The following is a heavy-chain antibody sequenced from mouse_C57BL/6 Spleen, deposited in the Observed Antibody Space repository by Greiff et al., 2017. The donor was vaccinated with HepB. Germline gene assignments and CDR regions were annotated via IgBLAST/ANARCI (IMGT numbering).Heavy chain of an antibody. CDR3: ARHWDGWYFDV. J-gene: IGHJ1*03. Sequence: EVKLMESGGGLVKPGGSLKLSCAASGFTFSDYGMHWVRQAPEKGLEWVAYISSGSSTIYYADTVKGRFTISRDNAKNTLFLQMTSLRSEDTAMYYCARHWDGWYFDVWGTGTTVTVSS. V-gene: IGHV5-17*01. D-gene: IGHD4-1*01. CDR1: GFTFSDYG. CDR2: ISSGSSTI.